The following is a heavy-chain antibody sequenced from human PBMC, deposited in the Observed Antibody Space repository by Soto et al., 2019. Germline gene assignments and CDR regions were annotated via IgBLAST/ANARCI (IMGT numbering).Heavy chain of an antibody. CDR2: ISSSSSYI. J-gene: IGHJ2*01. V-gene: IGHV3-21*01. D-gene: IGHD1-26*01. CDR3: ARERGSYLSVLNYWYFDL. Sequence: EVQLVESGGGLVKPGGSLRLSCAASGFTFSSYSMNWVRQAPGKGLEWVSSISSSSSYIYYADSVKGRFTISRDNAKNSLYLQMNSLRAEDTAVYYCARERGSYLSVLNYWYFDLWGRGTLFTVSS. CDR1: GFTFSSYS.